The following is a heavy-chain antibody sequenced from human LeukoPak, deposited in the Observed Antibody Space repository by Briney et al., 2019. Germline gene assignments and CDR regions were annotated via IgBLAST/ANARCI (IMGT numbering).Heavy chain of an antibody. D-gene: IGHD5-18*01. V-gene: IGHV3-74*01. Sequence: PGGSLRLSCVAPGFTFSNYWLHWVRQAPGKGLVWVSRINIDESTANYADSVKGRFTISRDNAKNTLYLQMNSLRAEDTAVYYCARNEYSSSGSGQVDVWGQGTTVTVSS. CDR2: INIDESTA. CDR3: ARNEYSSSGSGQVDV. CDR1: GFTFSNYW. J-gene: IGHJ6*02.